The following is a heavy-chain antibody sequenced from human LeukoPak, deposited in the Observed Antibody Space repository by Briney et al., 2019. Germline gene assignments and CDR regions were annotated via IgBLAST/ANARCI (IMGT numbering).Heavy chain of an antibody. CDR3: AKDHYVSGRYDAFDI. CDR1: GFTFSSYA. J-gene: IGHJ3*02. Sequence: PGGSLRLSCAASGFTFSSYAMSWVRQAPGEGLEWVSSITTSGGSTYYADSVKGRFTISRDNAKNTLYLQMNSLRAEDKAVYYCAKDHYVSGRYDAFDIWGQGTMVTVSS. V-gene: IGHV3-23*01. CDR2: ITTSGGST. D-gene: IGHD3-10*01.